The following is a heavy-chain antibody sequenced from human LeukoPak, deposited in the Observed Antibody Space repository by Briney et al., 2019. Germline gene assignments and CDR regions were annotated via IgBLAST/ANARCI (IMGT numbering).Heavy chain of an antibody. CDR3: ARHIVVVPAAIFKAGGYYYYGMDV. Sequence: GASVKVSCKASGYTFTSYDINWARQAPGQGLEWMGWINPNSGGTNYAQKFQGRVTMTRDTSISTAYMELSRLRSDDTAVYYCARHIVVVPAAIFKAGGYYYYGMDVWGQGTTVTVSS. CDR1: GYTFTSYD. V-gene: IGHV1-2*02. D-gene: IGHD2-2*01. CDR2: INPNSGGT. J-gene: IGHJ6*02.